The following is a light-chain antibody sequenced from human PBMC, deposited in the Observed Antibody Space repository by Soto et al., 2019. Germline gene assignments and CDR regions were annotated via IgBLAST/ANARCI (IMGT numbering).Light chain of an antibody. Sequence: QSALTQPASVSGSPGQSITISCTGTSSDVGGYRYVSWYQQHPGKAPKLIIYEVSNRPSGVSNRFSGSKSGNTASLTISGLQAEDEADYYCCSYTTSSPYVFGTGTKVTVL. J-gene: IGLJ1*01. CDR2: EVS. CDR1: SSDVGGYRY. CDR3: CSYTTSSPYV. V-gene: IGLV2-14*01.